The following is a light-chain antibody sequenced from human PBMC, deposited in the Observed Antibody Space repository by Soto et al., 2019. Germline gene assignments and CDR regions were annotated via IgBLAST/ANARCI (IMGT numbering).Light chain of an antibody. CDR2: DAS. Sequence: DIQMTQSPSTLSAYVGDRVTITCRASQSISSWLAWYQQKPGKAPKLLIYDASSLESGVPSRFSGSGSGTEFTLTISSLQPDYFSTYYCQQYNSYWTFGQGTQVEIK. CDR3: QQYNSYWT. J-gene: IGKJ1*01. CDR1: QSISSW. V-gene: IGKV1-5*01.